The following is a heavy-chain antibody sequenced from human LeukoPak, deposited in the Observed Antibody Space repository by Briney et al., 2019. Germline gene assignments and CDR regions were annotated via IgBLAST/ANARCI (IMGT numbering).Heavy chain of an antibody. CDR3: ARSDYGGNSFDY. CDR2: IYPGDADI. J-gene: IGHJ4*02. CDR1: GYPFTTHW. D-gene: IGHD4-23*01. V-gene: IGHV5-51*01. Sequence: GESLQISCKGSGYPFTTHWIGWVRQVPGKGLEWMGIIYPGDADIKYSPSSQGQVTISADKSVTTAYLQWSSLKASDTAMYYCARSDYGGNSFDYWGQGTLVTVSS.